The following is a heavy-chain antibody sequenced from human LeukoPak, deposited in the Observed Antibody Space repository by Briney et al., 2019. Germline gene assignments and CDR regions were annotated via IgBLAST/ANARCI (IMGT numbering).Heavy chain of an antibody. CDR3: ARFREPRYYYYGMDV. Sequence: PSETLSLTCTVSGGSISSYYWTWIRQPPGKGLEWIGYIYYSGSTKYNPSLKSRVTISVDTSKNQFSLKLSSVTAADTAVYYCARFREPRYYYYGMDVWGQGTTVTVS. J-gene: IGHJ6*02. CDR1: GGSISSYY. V-gene: IGHV4-59*08. D-gene: IGHD1-26*01. CDR2: IYYSGST.